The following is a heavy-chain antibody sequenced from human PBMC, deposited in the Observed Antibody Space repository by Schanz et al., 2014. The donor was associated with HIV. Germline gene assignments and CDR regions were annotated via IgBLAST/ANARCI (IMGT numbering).Heavy chain of an antibody. J-gene: IGHJ4*02. CDR3: AKGQRGVVRGDIDC. D-gene: IGHD3-10*01. V-gene: IGHV3-30*04. Sequence: VHLLESGGGLVKPGGSLRLSCVSSGFSFNNYIMYWVRQAPGKGLEWVAIIADDGRNEYYADSVKGRFTISRDNSKNTLYLQMNSLRAEDTAVYYCAKGQRGVVRGDIDCWGQGTLVTVSS. CDR2: IADDGRNE. CDR1: GFSFNNYI.